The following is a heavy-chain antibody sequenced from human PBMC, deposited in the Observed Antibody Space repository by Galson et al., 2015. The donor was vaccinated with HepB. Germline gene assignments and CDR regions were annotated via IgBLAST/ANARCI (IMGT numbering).Heavy chain of an antibody. D-gene: IGHD4-17*01. J-gene: IGHJ4*02. V-gene: IGHV3-33*06. CDR2: IWYDGSHN. Sequence: SLRLSCAASGFTFSNYGMHWVRQAPGKGLEWVAVIWYDGSHNYYGDSVKGRFTISRDNSKNTLYLQMNSLRAEDTAVYYCAKHDLYGDSSRGGSFDFWGQGTLVTVSS. CDR3: AKHDLYGDSSRGGSFDF. CDR1: GFTFSNYG.